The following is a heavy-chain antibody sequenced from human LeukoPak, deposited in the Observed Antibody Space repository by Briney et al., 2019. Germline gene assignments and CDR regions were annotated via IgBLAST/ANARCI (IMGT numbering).Heavy chain of an antibody. CDR2: IYYSGST. Sequence: SETLSLTCTVSGGSISSHYWSWIRQPPGKGLEWIGNIYYSGSTNYNPSLKSRVTISVDTSKNQFSLKLSSVTAADTAVYYCARSDAGYSSSWYLYYYYYMDVWGKGTTVTVSS. CDR1: GGSISSHY. V-gene: IGHV4-59*11. CDR3: ARSDAGYSSSWYLYYYYYMDV. D-gene: IGHD6-13*01. J-gene: IGHJ6*03.